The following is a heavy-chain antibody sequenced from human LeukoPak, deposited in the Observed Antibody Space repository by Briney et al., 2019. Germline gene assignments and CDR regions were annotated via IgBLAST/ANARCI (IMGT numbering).Heavy chain of an antibody. CDR2: INPDDSDT. CDR3: ARQFSASNFDY. Sequence: GESLKISCKGSGYSFTNYWIAWVRLMPGKGLEWVGIINPDDSDTRYSPSFQGQATISADKSTSNAYVQWSSLKASDTAMYYCARQFSASNFDYWGQGTLVTVSS. CDR1: GYSFTNYW. D-gene: IGHD2-15*01. V-gene: IGHV5-51*01. J-gene: IGHJ4*02.